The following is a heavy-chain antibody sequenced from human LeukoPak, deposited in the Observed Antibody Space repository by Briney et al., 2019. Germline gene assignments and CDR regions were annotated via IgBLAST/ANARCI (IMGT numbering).Heavy chain of an antibody. V-gene: IGHV3-21*01. J-gene: IGHJ4*02. CDR3: ARDSSYGHGDYVDY. D-gene: IGHD1-26*01. Sequence: PGGSLRLSCAASGFTFSSYSMNWVRQAPGKGLEWVSSISSSSSYIYYADSVKGRFTISRDNAKNSLYLQMNSLRAEDTAVYYCARDSSYGHGDYVDYWGQGTLVTVSS. CDR1: GFTFSSYS. CDR2: ISSSSSYI.